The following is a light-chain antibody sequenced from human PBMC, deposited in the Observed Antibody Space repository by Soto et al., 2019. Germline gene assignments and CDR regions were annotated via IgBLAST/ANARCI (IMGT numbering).Light chain of an antibody. Sequence: QSVLTQPRSVSGSPGQSVTISCTGTSSDVGGYNYVSWYQQHPGKAPKLMIYDVSKRPSGVPDRFSGSKSGTSASLVITGLQAEDEADYYCQSYDSSLNYARVFGGGAKLTVL. CDR2: DVS. V-gene: IGLV2-11*01. CDR1: SSDVGGYNY. CDR3: QSYDSSLNYARV. J-gene: IGLJ3*02.